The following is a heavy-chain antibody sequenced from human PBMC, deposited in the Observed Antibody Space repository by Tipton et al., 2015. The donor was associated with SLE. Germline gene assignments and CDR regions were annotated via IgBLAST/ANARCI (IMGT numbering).Heavy chain of an antibody. CDR3: ARHLGVIVAFEV. D-gene: IGHD3-10*01. J-gene: IGHJ3*01. CDR1: GVSISTYY. V-gene: IGHV4-59*01. CDR2: FYFSGSS. Sequence: TLSLTCSVSGVSISTYYWSWIRQSPGKGLEWIGFFYFSGSSQYNPSLKSRVAISAATSNNQFSLELRSVTAADTAVYYCARHLGVIVAFEVWGQGTVLTVSS.